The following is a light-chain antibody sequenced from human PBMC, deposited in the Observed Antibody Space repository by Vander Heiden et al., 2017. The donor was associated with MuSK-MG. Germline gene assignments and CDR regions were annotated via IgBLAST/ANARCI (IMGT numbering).Light chain of an antibody. J-gene: IGLJ2*01. CDR1: SSNIGSNT. CDR3: AAWDDSLNGPV. CDR2: RNN. Sequence: QSVLTQPPSASGTPGQRVPISCSGSSSNIGSNTVNWYQQLPGTAPKLRIYRNNQRPSGVPDRFSGSKSGTSASLAISGLQSEDEADYYCAAWDDSLNGPVFGGGTKLTVL. V-gene: IGLV1-44*01.